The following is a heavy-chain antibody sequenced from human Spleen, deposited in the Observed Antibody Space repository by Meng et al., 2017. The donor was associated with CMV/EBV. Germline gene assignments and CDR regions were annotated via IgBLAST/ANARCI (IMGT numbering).Heavy chain of an antibody. CDR1: GGSISNYY. Sequence: ESLKISCTVSGGSISNYYWSWIRQPPGKGLEWIAYIYYSGNTDYNPSLKSRVTISLDTSKNQFSLRLSSVTAADTAVYYCARDFRRSSSARGTYYGMDVWGQGTTVTV. D-gene: IGHD6-6*01. V-gene: IGHV4-59*01. J-gene: IGHJ6*02. CDR2: IYYSGNT. CDR3: ARDFRRSSSARGTYYGMDV.